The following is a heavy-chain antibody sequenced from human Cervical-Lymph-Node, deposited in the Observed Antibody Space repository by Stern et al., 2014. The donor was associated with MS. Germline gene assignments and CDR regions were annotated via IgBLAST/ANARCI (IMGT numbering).Heavy chain of an antibody. CDR3: VRDMNGSGYYYLFEF. V-gene: IGHV3-9*01. CDR1: GYTFDDYG. Sequence: VQLVESGGGLVRPGMSLRLACKASGYTFDDYGMHWVRQAPGEGLEWVSSLNWNGGTVDYAESVKGRFTISRDNAKNSLYLQMNSLRTEDTAVYYCVRDMNGSGYYYLFEFWGQGTLVTVSS. D-gene: IGHD3-22*01. CDR2: LNWNGGTV. J-gene: IGHJ4*02.